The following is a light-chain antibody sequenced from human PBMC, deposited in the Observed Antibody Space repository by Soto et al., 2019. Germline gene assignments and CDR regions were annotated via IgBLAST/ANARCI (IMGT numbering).Light chain of an antibody. V-gene: IGLV2-8*01. Sequence: QSALTQSSSASGSPGQSVTISCTGTSSDVGNDKYVSWYQQHPGKAPKLMIYEVSKRPSGVPDRFSGSKSGNTASLTVSGLQVEDEADYYCSSYAGSNLWVFGGGTKVTVL. CDR3: SSYAGSNLWV. CDR1: SSDVGNDKY. J-gene: IGLJ3*02. CDR2: EVS.